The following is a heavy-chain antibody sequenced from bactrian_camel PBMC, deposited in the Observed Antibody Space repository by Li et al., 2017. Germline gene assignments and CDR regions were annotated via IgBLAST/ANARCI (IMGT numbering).Heavy chain of an antibody. Sequence: QLVESGGGSVQTGGSLRLSCAVASRMYCMGWYRQAPGKEREAVASISPPIVTAWYAEAVKGRFTISQDNASNTVYLQMDSLKPDDAGMYYCAADLRPPELCDLYYVRNFSLRGQGTQVTVS. CDR2: ISPPIVTA. CDR1: SRMYC. J-gene: IGHJ4*01. D-gene: IGHD4*01. CDR3: AADLRPPELCDLYYVRNFSL. V-gene: IGHV3S53*01.